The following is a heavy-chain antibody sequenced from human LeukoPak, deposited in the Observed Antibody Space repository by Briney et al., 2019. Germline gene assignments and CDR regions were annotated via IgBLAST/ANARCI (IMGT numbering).Heavy chain of an antibody. D-gene: IGHD3-3*01. V-gene: IGHV4-39*01. CDR2: IYYSGST. Sequence: SETLSLTCTVSGGSISSSNYYWGWIRQPPGKGLEWIVSIYYSGSTYYNPSLKSRVTISVDTSKNQFSLKVSSVTAADTAVYYCARRPFWSGYSYYFDYWGQGTLVTVSS. CDR3: ARRPFWSGYSYYFDY. J-gene: IGHJ4*02. CDR1: GGSISSSNYY.